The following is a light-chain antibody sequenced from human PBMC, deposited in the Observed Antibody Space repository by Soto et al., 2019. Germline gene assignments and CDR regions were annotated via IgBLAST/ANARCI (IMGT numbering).Light chain of an antibody. Sequence: QSVLTQPPSASGSPGQSFTISCTGTSSDVGDYNFVSWFQQHPGKAPKLMIYEVSKRPSGVPDRFSGSKSGNTASLTVSGLQAEDEADYYCSSYAGSNNWVFGGGTQLTVL. J-gene: IGLJ3*02. CDR1: SSDVGDYNF. CDR2: EVS. CDR3: SSYAGSNNWV. V-gene: IGLV2-8*01.